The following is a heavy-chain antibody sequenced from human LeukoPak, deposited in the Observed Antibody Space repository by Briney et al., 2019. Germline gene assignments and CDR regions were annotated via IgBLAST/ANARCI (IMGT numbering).Heavy chain of an antibody. CDR1: GFTFSTYN. CDR3: ATIFGVVTTFDY. V-gene: IGHV3-21*01. CDR2: ISSSSSYI. J-gene: IGHJ4*02. D-gene: IGHD3-3*01. Sequence: GGSLRLSCAASGFTFSTYNMNWVRQAPGKGLEWVSSISSSSSYINYADSVKGRFTVSRDNAKNSLYLQMNSLRAEDTAVYYCATIFGVVTTFDYWGQGTLVTVSS.